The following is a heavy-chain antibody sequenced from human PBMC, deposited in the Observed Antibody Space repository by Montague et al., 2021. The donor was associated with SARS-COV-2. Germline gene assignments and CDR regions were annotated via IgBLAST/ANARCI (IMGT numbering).Heavy chain of an antibody. Sequence: PALVKPTQTLTLTCTFSGFSLSTSGMSVTWIRQPPGKALEWLARIDWDSDKYYSTSLKTRLTISKDTSKNQVVLTVTNVDPFDTATYYCARIVSLVVPCDISQKYYYGLDVGGQGTTVIVSS. CDR3: ARIVSLVVPCDISQKYYYGLDV. J-gene: IGHJ6*01. CDR2: IDWDSDK. V-gene: IGHV2-70*11. D-gene: IGHD2-2*01. CDR1: GFSLSTSGMS.